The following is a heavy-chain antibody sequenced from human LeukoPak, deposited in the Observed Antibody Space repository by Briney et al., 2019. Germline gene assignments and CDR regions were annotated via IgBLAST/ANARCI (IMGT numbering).Heavy chain of an antibody. CDR2: ISPSGGST. Sequence: PVASVKVSCKAFGYTFTSNYMHWVRQAPGQGPEWMGVISPSGGSTTYAQKFQGRVTLTRDMSTSTDYLELSSLRSEDTAVYYCARAEQQLTGSGVPYYFDYWGQGTLVTVSS. V-gene: IGHV1-46*01. D-gene: IGHD6-13*01. CDR3: ARAEQQLTGSGVPYYFDY. J-gene: IGHJ4*02. CDR1: GYTFTSNY.